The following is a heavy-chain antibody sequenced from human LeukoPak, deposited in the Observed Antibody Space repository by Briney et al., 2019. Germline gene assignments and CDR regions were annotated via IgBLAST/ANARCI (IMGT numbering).Heavy chain of an antibody. V-gene: IGHV3-7*01. CDR2: IKQDGSEK. D-gene: IGHD3-22*01. CDR3: ARDVGYYYDSSGYSMDV. Sequence: PGGSLRLSCAASGFTFSSYWMSWVRQAPGKGLEWVANIKQDGSEKYYVDSVKGRFTISRDNAKNSLYLQMNSLRAEDTAVYYCARDVGYYYDSSGYSMDVWGKGTTVTVSS. J-gene: IGHJ6*03. CDR1: GFTFSSYW.